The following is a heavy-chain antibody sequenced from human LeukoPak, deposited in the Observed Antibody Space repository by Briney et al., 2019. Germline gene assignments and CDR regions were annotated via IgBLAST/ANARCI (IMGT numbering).Heavy chain of an antibody. CDR3: ATSRGYCSSTSCRDDYYFDY. J-gene: IGHJ4*02. CDR2: SNPNSGGT. V-gene: IGHV1-2*02. CDR1: GYTFTGYY. D-gene: IGHD2-2*01. Sequence: GASVKVSCKASGYTFTGYYMHWGRQAPGQGLEWRGWSNPNSGGTNYAQKFQGRVTMTRDTSISTAYTELPRLRSDDTAGYYCATSRGYCSSTSCRDDYYFDYWGQGTLVTVSS.